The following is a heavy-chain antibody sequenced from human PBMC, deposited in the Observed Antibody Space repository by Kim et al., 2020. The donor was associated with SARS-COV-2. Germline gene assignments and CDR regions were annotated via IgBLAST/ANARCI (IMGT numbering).Heavy chain of an antibody. CDR2: MSHNGNNI. CDR1: GFTFSTFA. Sequence: GGSLRLSCAASGFTFSTFAMNWVRQAPGKGLEWVAGMSHNGNNIQYVDSVKGRFTISRDNSENPLYLQMNSLRTEDTAVYYCARDKGKGRYFDHWGRGTLVPASS. CDR3: ARDKGKGRYFDH. J-gene: IGHJ2*01. V-gene: IGHV3-30*04.